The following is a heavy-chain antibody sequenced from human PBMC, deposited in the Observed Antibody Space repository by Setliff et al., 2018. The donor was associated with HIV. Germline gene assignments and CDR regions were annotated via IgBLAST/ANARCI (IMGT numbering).Heavy chain of an antibody. Sequence: PSETLSLTCTVSGGSINNDIYYWTWIRQRPGKGLEWIGYIYYSGSTRSNPSLKSRLTISVDTSSNQFSLKLNSVTAADTAIYYCARSSSSSPFWFDYWGLGTLVTVSS. J-gene: IGHJ4*01. CDR2: IYYSGST. D-gene: IGHD3-10*01. V-gene: IGHV4-31*03. CDR3: ARSSSSSPFWFDY. CDR1: GGSINNDIYY.